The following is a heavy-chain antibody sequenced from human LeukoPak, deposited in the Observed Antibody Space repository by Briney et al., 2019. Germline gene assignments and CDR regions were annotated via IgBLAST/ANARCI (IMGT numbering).Heavy chain of an antibody. D-gene: IGHD3-10*01. CDR2: IKQDGSEK. V-gene: IGHV3-7*01. CDR3: ARATRNSMVRGAPGYFDY. J-gene: IGHJ4*02. Sequence: GGSLRLSCAASGFTFSLSWMSWARQAPGKGLEWVANIKQDGSEKYYVDSVKGRFTISRDNAKNSLHLQMNSLRAEDTAVYYCARATRNSMVRGAPGYFDYWGQKTLVTVSS. CDR1: GFTFSLSW.